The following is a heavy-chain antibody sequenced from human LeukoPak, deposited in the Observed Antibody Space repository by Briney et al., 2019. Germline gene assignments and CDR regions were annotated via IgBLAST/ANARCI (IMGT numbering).Heavy chain of an antibody. V-gene: IGHV1-2*02. CDR2: INPNSGGT. J-gene: IGHJ6*03. CDR3: ARGGYGGRYYYYYMDV. D-gene: IGHD4-23*01. Sequence: VASVKVSCKTTGYTFTGYYMRWVRQAPGQELEWIGWINPNSGGTNYAQKFQGRVTMTRDTSISTAYMELSRLRSDDTAVYYCARGGYGGRYYYYYMDVWGKGTTVTVSS. CDR1: GYTFTGYY.